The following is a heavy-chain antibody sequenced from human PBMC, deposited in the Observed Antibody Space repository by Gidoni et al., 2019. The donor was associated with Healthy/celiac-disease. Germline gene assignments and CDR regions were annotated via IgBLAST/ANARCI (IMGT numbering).Heavy chain of an antibody. J-gene: IGHJ6*02. D-gene: IGHD4-17*01. V-gene: IGHV3-15*01. CDR2: IKSKTVGGTT. CDR1: GFTFSNAW. Sequence: EVQLVESGGGLVKPGGSIRLSCAASGFTFSNAWMSWVRQAPGKGLEWVGRIKSKTVGGTTDYAAPVKGRFTISRDDSKNTLYLQMNRLETEDTAVYYCTAAGGDLYCYYGIDVWGQGTTVTVSS. CDR3: TAAGGDLYCYYGIDV.